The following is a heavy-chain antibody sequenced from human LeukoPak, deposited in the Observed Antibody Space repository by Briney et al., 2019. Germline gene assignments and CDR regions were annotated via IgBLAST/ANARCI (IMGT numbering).Heavy chain of an antibody. J-gene: IGHJ6*03. CDR2: INPNSGGT. Sequence: GASVKVSCKASGSTFTGYYMHWVRQAPGQGLEWMGWINPNSGGTNYAQKFQGRVTMTRDTSISTAYMELSRLRSDDTAVYYCARGALTILEGVGGYYYYMDVWGRGTTVTVSS. CDR1: GSTFTGYY. V-gene: IGHV1-2*02. CDR3: ARGALTILEGVGGYYYYMDV. D-gene: IGHD3-3*01.